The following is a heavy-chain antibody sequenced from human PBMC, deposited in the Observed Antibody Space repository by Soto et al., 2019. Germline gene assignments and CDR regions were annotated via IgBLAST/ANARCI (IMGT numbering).Heavy chain of an antibody. D-gene: IGHD2-15*01. CDR1: GGSVSSGSYY. CDR3: ARAGYRSGGSCYPKWFDP. Sequence: PSETLPLTCTVSGGSVSSGSYYCSWIRQAPGEGLEWSAYNYYSGSPSYNPSLKSRVTISVDTSNHQLSLKLSSVTAADTAVYYCARAGYRSGGSCYPKWFDPWGQGTLVTV. V-gene: IGHV4-61*01. CDR2: NYYSGSP. J-gene: IGHJ5*02.